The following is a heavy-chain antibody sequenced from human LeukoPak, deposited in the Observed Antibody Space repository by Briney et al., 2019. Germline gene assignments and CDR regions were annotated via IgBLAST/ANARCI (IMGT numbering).Heavy chain of an antibody. CDR1: GFTFDYA. CDR2: ISWNSGSI. D-gene: IGHD5-18*01. CDR3: AKDIISSGYSYVDY. J-gene: IGHJ4*02. V-gene: IGHV3-9*01. Sequence: GGSLRLSCAASGFTFDYAVRWVRQAPGKGLEWVSGISWNSGSIGYADSVKGRFTISRDNAKDSLYLQMNSLRAEDTALYYCAKDIISSGYSYVDYWGQGTLVTVSS.